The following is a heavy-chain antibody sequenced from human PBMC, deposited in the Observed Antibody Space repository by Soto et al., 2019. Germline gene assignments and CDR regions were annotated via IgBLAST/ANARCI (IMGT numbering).Heavy chain of an antibody. CDR3: ARGHIAVAGTESYGMDV. Sequence: PSETLSLTCPVSGGSISSYYWSWIRQPPGKGLEWIGEINHSGSTNYNQSLKSRVTISVDTSKNQFSLKLSSVTAADTAVYYCARGHIAVAGTESYGMDVWGQGTTVTVSS. V-gene: IGHV4-34*01. CDR1: GGSISSYY. J-gene: IGHJ6*02. D-gene: IGHD6-19*01. CDR2: INHSGST.